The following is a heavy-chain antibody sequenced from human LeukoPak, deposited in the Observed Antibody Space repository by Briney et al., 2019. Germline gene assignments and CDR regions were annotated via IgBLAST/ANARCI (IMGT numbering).Heavy chain of an antibody. Sequence: ASVKVSCKASGYTFTGYYMHWVRQAPGQGLEWMGWINPNSGGTNYAQKFQGRVTMTRDTSISTAYMELSRLRSDDTAVYYCARTAVAGIYYFDYWGQGTRVTFSS. CDR1: GYTFTGYY. J-gene: IGHJ4*02. V-gene: IGHV1-2*02. D-gene: IGHD6-19*01. CDR3: ARTAVAGIYYFDY. CDR2: INPNSGGT.